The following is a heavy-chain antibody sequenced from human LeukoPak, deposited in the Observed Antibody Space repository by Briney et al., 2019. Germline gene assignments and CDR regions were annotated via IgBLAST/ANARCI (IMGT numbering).Heavy chain of an antibody. CDR3: ARAEGSGSSFDY. CDR1: GFTFRSYA. V-gene: IGHV3-23*01. CDR2: ISGSGSAT. J-gene: IGHJ4*02. D-gene: IGHD3-10*01. Sequence: GGSLRLSCAASGFTFRSYAMNWVRQAPGKGLEWVSAISGSGSATYYADSVKGRFTISRDNAKNSLYLQMNSLRVEDTAVYYCARAEGSGSSFDYWGQGTLVTVSS.